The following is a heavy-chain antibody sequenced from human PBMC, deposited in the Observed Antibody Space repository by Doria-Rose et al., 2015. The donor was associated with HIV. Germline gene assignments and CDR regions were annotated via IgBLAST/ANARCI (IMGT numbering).Heavy chain of an antibody. J-gene: IGHJ4*02. V-gene: IGHV2-26*01. CDR1: GVSLSSPGMG. CDR2: IFSDDER. Sequence: QVQLVQSGPVLVKPTETLTLTCTVSGVSLSSPGMGVSWIRQPPGKALEWLANIFSDDERSYTTSLKSRLTISRGTSKSQVVLTMTDMDPVGTATYYCARIKSSRWYHKYYFDFWGQGTLAIVSA. D-gene: IGHD6-13*01. CDR3: ARIKSSRWYHKYYFDF.